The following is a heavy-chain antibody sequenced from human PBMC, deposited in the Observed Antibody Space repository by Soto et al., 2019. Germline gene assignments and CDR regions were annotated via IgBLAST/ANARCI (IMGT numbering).Heavy chain of an antibody. J-gene: IGHJ3*02. V-gene: IGHV5-51*01. CDR1: GYIFTAYW. CDR2: IYPGDSDP. Sequence: VESLKISCKGSGYIFTAYWICWGLEMPGKGLEWMGIIYPGDSDPRYSPSLQGQVTISADKSINTAYLQWSSLKASDTAMYYCATQMATSQDAFDIWGLGTMVTVSS. CDR3: ATQMATSQDAFDI.